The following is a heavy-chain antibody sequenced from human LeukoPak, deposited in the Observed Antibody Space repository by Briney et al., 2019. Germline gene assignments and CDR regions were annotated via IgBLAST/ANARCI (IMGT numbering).Heavy chain of an antibody. CDR3: ARLADGHNLRYFDY. CDR1: GDSIRGYY. CDR2: IYYSGST. D-gene: IGHD5-24*01. V-gene: IGHV4-59*08. J-gene: IGHJ4*02. Sequence: SETLSLTCTVCGDSIRGYYWTWIRQAPGKGLEWIGYIYYSGSTTYNPSFKSRVTMSVDTSKNQFSLNLSSVTAADSAVYYCARLADGHNLRYFDYWGQGTLVTVSS.